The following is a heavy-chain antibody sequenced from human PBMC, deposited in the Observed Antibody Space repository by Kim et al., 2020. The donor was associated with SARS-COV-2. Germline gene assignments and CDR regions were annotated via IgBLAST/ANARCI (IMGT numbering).Heavy chain of an antibody. D-gene: IGHD3-10*01. J-gene: IGHJ4*02. CDR3: ARDPGSGITLYY. Sequence: YAQTLQGRVTMTTDTSTSTAYMGLRSLRSDDTAVYYCARDPGSGITLYYWGQGTLVTVSS. V-gene: IGHV1-18*01.